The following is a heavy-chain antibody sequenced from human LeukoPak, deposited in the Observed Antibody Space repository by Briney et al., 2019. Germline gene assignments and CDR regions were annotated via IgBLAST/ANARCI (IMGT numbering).Heavy chain of an antibody. CDR3: AIGECGSSTSCYTSWFDP. Sequence: PGGSLRLSCAASGFTFSSYAMSWVRQPPGKGLEWISAIYCSGGSTNYAGTVKGRSTNSRDNSKNAMYMKMISLRAEDTAVYYWAIGECGSSTSCYTSWFDPWGQGTLVTVSS. V-gene: IGHV3-23*01. J-gene: IGHJ5*02. D-gene: IGHD2-2*02. CDR1: GFTFSSYA. CDR2: IYCSGGST.